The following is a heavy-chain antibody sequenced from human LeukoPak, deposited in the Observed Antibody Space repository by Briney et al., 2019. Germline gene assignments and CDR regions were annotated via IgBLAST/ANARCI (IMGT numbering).Heavy chain of an antibody. V-gene: IGHV1-69*05. CDR2: IIPIFGTA. D-gene: IGHD3-3*01. CDR3: AREGFLEWLLYRYYFDY. CDR1: GGTFSSYA. Sequence: ASVSVSCKASGGTFSSYAISWVRQAPGQGLEWMGGIIPIFGTASYAQKFQGRVTITRDTSASTAYMELSSLRSEDTAVYYCAREGFLEWLLYRYYFDYWGQGTLVTVSS. J-gene: IGHJ4*02.